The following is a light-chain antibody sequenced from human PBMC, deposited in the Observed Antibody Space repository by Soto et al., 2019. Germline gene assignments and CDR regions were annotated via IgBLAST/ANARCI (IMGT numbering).Light chain of an antibody. Sequence: DIQMTQSPSTLSASVGARVTITCRASQSISSWLAWYQHKPGKAPKLLIYDASSLESGVPSRFSGSGSGTEFTLTISSPQPDDFATYYCQQYNSYSWTFGQGTKVDIK. CDR2: DAS. CDR3: QQYNSYSWT. CDR1: QSISSW. J-gene: IGKJ1*01. V-gene: IGKV1-5*01.